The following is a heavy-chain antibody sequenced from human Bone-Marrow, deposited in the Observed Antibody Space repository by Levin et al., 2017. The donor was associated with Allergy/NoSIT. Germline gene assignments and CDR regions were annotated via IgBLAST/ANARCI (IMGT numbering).Heavy chain of an antibody. CDR3: ARARRITPRGTGNWFDS. V-gene: IGHV4-39*07. D-gene: IGHD1-14*01. CDR1: GASVNDGDTYY. Sequence: GSLRLSCTVSGASVNDGDTYYWGWIRQPPGKGLEWIGSIYNSEITFYNESLKSRVTISQDTPKNQIFLRLASVTAADTALYYCARARRITPRGTGNWFDSWGQGALVTVSS. J-gene: IGHJ5*01. CDR2: IYNSEIT.